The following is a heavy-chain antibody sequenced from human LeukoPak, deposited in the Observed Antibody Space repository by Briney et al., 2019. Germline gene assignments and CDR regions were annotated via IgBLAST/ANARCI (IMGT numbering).Heavy chain of an antibody. J-gene: IGHJ4*02. CDR1: GGSISSSSYY. Sequence: SETLSLTCTVSGGSISSSSYYWGWIRQPPGKGLEWIGSIYHSGTTNYNPSLKSRVTISVDKSKNQFSLKLRSVTAADTAVYYCATRSYCSGGSCYFVYWGQGTLVTVSS. D-gene: IGHD2-15*01. CDR2: IYHSGTT. V-gene: IGHV4-39*07. CDR3: ATRSYCSGGSCYFVY.